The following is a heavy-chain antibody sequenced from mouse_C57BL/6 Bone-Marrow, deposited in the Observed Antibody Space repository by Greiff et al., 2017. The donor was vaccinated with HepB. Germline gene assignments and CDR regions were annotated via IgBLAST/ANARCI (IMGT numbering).Heavy chain of an antibody. Sequence: EVQRVESGTVLARPGASVKMSCKTSGYTFTSYWMHWVKQRPGQGLEWIGAIYPGNSDTSYNQKFKGKAKLTAVTSASTAYMELSSLTNEDSAVYYCTRLAGSSYDYAMDYWGQGTSVTVSS. CDR1: GYTFTSYW. D-gene: IGHD1-1*01. J-gene: IGHJ4*01. CDR2: IYPGNSDT. CDR3: TRLAGSSYDYAMDY. V-gene: IGHV1-5*01.